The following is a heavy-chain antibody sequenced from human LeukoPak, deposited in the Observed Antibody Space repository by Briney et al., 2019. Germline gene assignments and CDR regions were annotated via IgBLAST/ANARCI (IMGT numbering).Heavy chain of an antibody. V-gene: IGHV1-18*01. CDR3: ARGDYYDSSGYLFDY. J-gene: IGHJ4*02. CDR1: GYTFTSYG. D-gene: IGHD3-22*01. Sequence: ASVKVSCKASGYTFTSYGISWVRQAPGQGLEWMGWISAYNGNTNYAQKLQGRVTMTTDTSTSTAYMELSSLRSEDTAVYYCARGDYYDSSGYLFDYWGQGTLVTVSS. CDR2: ISAYNGNT.